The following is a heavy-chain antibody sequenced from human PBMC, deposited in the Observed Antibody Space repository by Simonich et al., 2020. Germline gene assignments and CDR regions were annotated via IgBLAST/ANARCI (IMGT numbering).Heavy chain of an antibody. D-gene: IGHD3-10*01. CDR2: ISSSSSYI. CDR3: ARDTSYYGSGSYYFDY. J-gene: IGHJ4*02. Sequence: GGGLVKPGGSLRLSGAASGFTFSSNSINWVRQAPGKGLEWVSSISSSSSYIYYAESVKGRFTISRDNAKNSLYLQMNSLRAEDTAVYYCARDTSYYGSGSYYFDYWGQGTLVTVSS. CDR1: GFTFSSNS. V-gene: IGHV3-21*01.